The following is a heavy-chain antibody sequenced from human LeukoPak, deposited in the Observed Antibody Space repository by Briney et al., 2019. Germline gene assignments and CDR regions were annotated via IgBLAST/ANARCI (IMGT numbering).Heavy chain of an antibody. CDR3: ARDPFGSNAFDI. J-gene: IGHJ3*02. CDR2: IYYSGST. V-gene: IGHV4-59*01. Sequence: SGTLSLNCIVAGGSITNYYWSWIRQPPGKGLEWIGYIYYSGSTKYNPSLKSRVTISVDTSNNQFSLRLSSVTAADTAVYYCARDPFGSNAFDIWGQGTVVAVSS. D-gene: IGHD3-10*01. CDR1: GGSITNYY.